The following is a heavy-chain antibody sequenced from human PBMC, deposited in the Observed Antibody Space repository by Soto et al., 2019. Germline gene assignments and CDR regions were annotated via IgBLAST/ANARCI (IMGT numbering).Heavy chain of an antibody. Sequence: ASVKVSCKASGYTFTSYHMHWVRQAPGQGPEWVGIINPNGGSTTYAQKFQGHVTISADKSISTAYLQWSSLKASDTAMYYCARLQAAAGDNDLTFDYWGQGTLVTVSS. J-gene: IGHJ4*02. CDR2: INPNGGST. V-gene: IGHV1-46*01. D-gene: IGHD6-13*01. CDR1: GYTFTSYH. CDR3: ARLQAAAGDNDLTFDY.